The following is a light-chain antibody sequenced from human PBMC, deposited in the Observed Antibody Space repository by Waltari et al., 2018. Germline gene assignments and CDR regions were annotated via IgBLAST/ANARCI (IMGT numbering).Light chain of an antibody. CDR2: HTS. V-gene: IGKV3-20*01. J-gene: IGKJ1*01. Sequence: EIVLTQSPGPLSLSPGERATLPFRASQGVGKYLAWYQQRPGQAPRLLLYHTSSGATGIPDRFSGSGYGTDFSLSISRLEPEDFAVYYCQKYDFLPATFGQGTTVEIK. CDR3: QKYDFLPAT. CDR1: QGVGKY.